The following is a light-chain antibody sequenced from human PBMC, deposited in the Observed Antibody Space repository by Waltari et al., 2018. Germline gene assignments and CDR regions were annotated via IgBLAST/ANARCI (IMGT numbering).Light chain of an antibody. CDR2: DAS. CDR3: QQYYDYPIN. CDR1: QNLNTF. V-gene: IGKV1-5*01. J-gene: IGKJ5*01. Sequence: DIQMTQSPSTVSASLGDRVTITCRASQNLNTFLSWYQQKPGAVPKLLIYDASTLERVVPSRFSGSGSGTHFTLTISGLQPDDFATYYCQQYYDYPINFGQGTRL.